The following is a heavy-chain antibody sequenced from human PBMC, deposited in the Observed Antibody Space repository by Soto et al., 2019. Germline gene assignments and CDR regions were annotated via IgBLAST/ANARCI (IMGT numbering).Heavy chain of an antibody. CDR1: GGSFSSSSYY. J-gene: IGHJ4*02. CDR3: AREGNLGRWLQPIDF. V-gene: IGHV4-39*07. CDR2: IHYNGNT. Sequence: PSETPSLTCPVSGGSFSSSSYYWGWIRQPPGKGLEWIGSIHYNGNTKYNPSLKSRVTMSVDTSKNQFSLKLISVTAADTAKYFCAREGNLGRWLQPIDFWGQGTLVTVSS. D-gene: IGHD5-12*01.